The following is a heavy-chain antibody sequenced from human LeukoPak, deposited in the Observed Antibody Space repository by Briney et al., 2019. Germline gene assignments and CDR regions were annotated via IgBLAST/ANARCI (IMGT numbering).Heavy chain of an antibody. CDR2: ISESGSST. D-gene: IGHD3-22*01. Sequence: GGSLRLSCAASGFTFSGWTMSWVRQAPGKGLDWVSTISESGSSTYYADSVKGRFTISRDNSKNTLYLQMTSLRAEDTAVYYCAKDQVWIVVGSFDYWGQGTLVTVSS. J-gene: IGHJ4*02. CDR3: AKDQVWIVVGSFDY. CDR1: GFTFSGWT. V-gene: IGHV3-23*01.